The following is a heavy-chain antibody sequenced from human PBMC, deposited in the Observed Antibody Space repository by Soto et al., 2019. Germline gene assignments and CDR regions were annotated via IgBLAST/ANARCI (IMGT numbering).Heavy chain of an antibody. CDR3: ARHVGVYYDFWSGFLHYWYFDL. V-gene: IGHV4-39*01. CDR2: IYYSGST. D-gene: IGHD3-3*01. CDR1: GGSISSSSYY. J-gene: IGHJ2*01. Sequence: SETLSLTCTVSGGSISSSSYYWGWIRQPPGKGLEWIGSIYYSGSTYYNPSLKSRVTISVDTSKNQFSLKLSSVTAADTAVYYCARHVGVYYDFWSGFLHYWYFDLWGRGTLVT.